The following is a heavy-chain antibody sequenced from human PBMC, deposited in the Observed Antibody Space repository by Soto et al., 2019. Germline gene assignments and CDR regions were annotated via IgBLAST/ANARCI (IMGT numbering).Heavy chain of an antibody. CDR1: GFTFSDYA. V-gene: IGHV3-30*04. CDR3: LRDLGRYSPRYCFDF. Sequence: QVQLVESGGGVVQPGRSLRLSCAASGFTFSDYAIYWVRQAPGKGLEWVAFISYDGRDKYYADSVKGRFTISRYNSRNTRYLQMNSLRADDTAVYYCLRDLGRYSPRYCFDFWGQGTLVTVSS. J-gene: IGHJ4*02. CDR2: ISYDGRDK. D-gene: IGHD3-16*01.